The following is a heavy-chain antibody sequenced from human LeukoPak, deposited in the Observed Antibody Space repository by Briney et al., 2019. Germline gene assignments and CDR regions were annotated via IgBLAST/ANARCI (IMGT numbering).Heavy chain of an antibody. D-gene: IGHD6-19*01. CDR2: INPNSGGT. Sequence: GASVKVSCKASGYTFTDYYMHWVRQAPGQGREWMGWINPNSGGTNYAQKFQGRVTMTRDTSISTAYMELSRLRSDDTAVYYCARVGWSRIAVAGPHYYGMDVWGQGTTVTVSS. J-gene: IGHJ6*02. CDR3: ARVGWSRIAVAGPHYYGMDV. V-gene: IGHV1-2*02. CDR1: GYTFTDYY.